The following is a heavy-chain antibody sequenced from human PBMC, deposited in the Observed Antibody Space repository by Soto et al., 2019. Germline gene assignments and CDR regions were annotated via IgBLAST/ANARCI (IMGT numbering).Heavy chain of an antibody. CDR3: EDGGEWSFNFGY. J-gene: IGHJ4*02. CDR2: ISASGDNS. V-gene: IGHV3-23*01. Sequence: PGGSLRLSCAASGFTFSAYAMSWVRQAPGKGLEWLVGISASGDNSYYADSVKGRFTIARDNSKGTLYLQMNNLRAEDTDGYYCEDGGEWSFNFGYGGQGTVVTVSS. CDR1: GFTFSAYA. D-gene: IGHD3-3*01.